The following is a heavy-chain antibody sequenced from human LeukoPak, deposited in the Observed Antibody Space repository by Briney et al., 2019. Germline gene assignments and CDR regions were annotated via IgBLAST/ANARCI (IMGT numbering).Heavy chain of an antibody. J-gene: IGHJ4*02. V-gene: IGHV3-33*08. CDR2: IWFDGSNI. CDR3: ARSGDGYSYGSDF. CDR1: GFNFNNYA. Sequence: GGSLRLSCAASGFNFNNYAMHWVRQAPGKGLEWVALIWFDGSNIYYADSVKGRFTISRDNSKNTLYLQMNSLRAEDTAVYYCARSGDGYSYGSDFWGQGTLATVSS. D-gene: IGHD5-18*01.